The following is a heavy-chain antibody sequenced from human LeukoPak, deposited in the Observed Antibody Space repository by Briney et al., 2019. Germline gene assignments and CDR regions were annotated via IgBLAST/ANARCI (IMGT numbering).Heavy chain of an antibody. D-gene: IGHD1-26*01. CDR1: GYSISNSYY. V-gene: IGHV4-59*01. J-gene: IGHJ4*02. Sequence: SETLSLTCSVSGYSISNSYYWTWIRQPPGKGLEWIGYIYYSGSTYYSGSTNYNPSLKSRVTISVDTSKNQFSLKLSSVTAADTAVYYCARDVGATPGYFDYWGQGTLVTVSS. CDR3: ARDVGATPGYFDY. CDR2: IYYSGSTYYSGST.